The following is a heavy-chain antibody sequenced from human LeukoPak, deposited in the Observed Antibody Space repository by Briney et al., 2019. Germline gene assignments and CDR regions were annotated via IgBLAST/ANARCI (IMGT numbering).Heavy chain of an antibody. D-gene: IGHD3-10*01. Sequence: PGGSLRLSCAASGFNFANHAMSWVRQAPGKGLEWVSTISGSGGSTYYADSVKGRFTISRDNSKNTLYLQLNSLRAEDTAVYYCARRQPGELRYFDNWGQGTLVTVSS. CDR3: ARRQPGELRYFDN. J-gene: IGHJ4*02. CDR2: ISGSGGST. V-gene: IGHV3-23*01. CDR1: GFNFANHA.